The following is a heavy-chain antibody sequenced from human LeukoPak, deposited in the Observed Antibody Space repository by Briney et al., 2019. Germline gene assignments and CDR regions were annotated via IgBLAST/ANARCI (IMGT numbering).Heavy chain of an antibody. D-gene: IGHD6-19*01. J-gene: IGHJ4*02. CDR1: GFSFTNYN. V-gene: IGHV3-21*01. CDR3: ASLPWLVRWIYY. Sequence: GGSLRLSCAASGFSFTNYNMNWVRQAPGRGLEWVSSISSRSTYIYYADSVKGRFTISRDNAKDSLFLQMNSLRAEDTAVYYCASLPWLVRWIYYWGQGTLVTVSS. CDR2: ISSRSTYI.